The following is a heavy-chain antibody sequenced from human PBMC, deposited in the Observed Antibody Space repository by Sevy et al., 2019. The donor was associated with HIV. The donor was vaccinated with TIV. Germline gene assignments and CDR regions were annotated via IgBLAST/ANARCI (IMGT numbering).Heavy chain of an antibody. CDR2: IYYSGST. J-gene: IGHJ4*02. Sequence: SETLSLTCTVSGGSISSSSYYWGWIRRPPGKGLEWIGSIYYSGSTYYNPSLKSRVTISVDTSKNQFSLKLSSVTAADTAVYYCARTRDYYDSSGYGYWGQGTLVTVSS. CDR1: GGSISSSSYY. D-gene: IGHD3-22*01. CDR3: ARTRDYYDSSGYGY. V-gene: IGHV4-39*01.